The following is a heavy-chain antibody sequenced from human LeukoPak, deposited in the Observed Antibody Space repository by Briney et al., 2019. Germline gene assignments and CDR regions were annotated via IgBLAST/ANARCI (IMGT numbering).Heavy chain of an antibody. CDR1: GFTFSSYG. Sequence: GGSLRLSCAASGFTFSSYGMHWVRQAPGKGLEWVAFIRYDGSNKYYADSVKGRFTISRDNSKNTLYLQMNSLRAEDTAVYYCARVYGYYDNSGYYPYFDYWGQGTLVTVSS. V-gene: IGHV3-30*02. CDR3: ARVYGYYDNSGYYPYFDY. CDR2: IRYDGSNK. D-gene: IGHD3-22*01. J-gene: IGHJ4*02.